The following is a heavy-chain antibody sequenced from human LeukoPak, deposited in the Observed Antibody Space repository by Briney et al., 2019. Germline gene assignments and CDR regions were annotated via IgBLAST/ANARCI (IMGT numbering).Heavy chain of an antibody. CDR2: IIPILGIA. Sequence: SVKVSCKASGGTFSSYAISWVRQAPGQGLEWMGRIIPILGIANYAQKFQGRVTITADKSTSTAYMELSSLRSEDTAVYYCARARGSYDAFDIWGQGTMVTVSS. J-gene: IGHJ3*02. CDR1: GGTFSSYA. CDR3: ARARGSYDAFDI. D-gene: IGHD1-26*01. V-gene: IGHV1-69*04.